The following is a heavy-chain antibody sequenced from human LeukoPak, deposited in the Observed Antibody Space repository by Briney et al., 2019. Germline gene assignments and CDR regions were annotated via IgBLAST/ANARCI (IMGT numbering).Heavy chain of an antibody. V-gene: IGHV4-34*01. CDR3: ATPWGSYRYFDY. Sequence: SETLSLTCAVYGGSFSGYYWSWIRKPPGKGLEWIGEINHSGSTNYNPSLKSRVTISVDTSKNQFSLKLSSVTAADTAVYYCATPWGSYRYFDYWGQGTLVTVSS. D-gene: IGHD3-16*02. CDR1: GGSFSGYY. J-gene: IGHJ4*02. CDR2: INHSGST.